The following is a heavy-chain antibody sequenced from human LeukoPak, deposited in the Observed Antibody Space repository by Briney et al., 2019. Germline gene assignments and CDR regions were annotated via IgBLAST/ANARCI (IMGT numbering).Heavy chain of an antibody. CDR2: AYSRSKWFI. Sequence: SQTLSLTCAISGDSVSGSPAVWNWIRQSPSRGLEWLGRAYSRSKWFIDYALSVKGRITITPDTSKNQFSLQLNSVTAEDTAVYYCARGAVRGGTNFDYWGQGTLVTVSS. J-gene: IGHJ4*02. CDR1: GDSVSGSPAV. D-gene: IGHD3-10*01. CDR3: ARGAVRGGTNFDY. V-gene: IGHV6-1*01.